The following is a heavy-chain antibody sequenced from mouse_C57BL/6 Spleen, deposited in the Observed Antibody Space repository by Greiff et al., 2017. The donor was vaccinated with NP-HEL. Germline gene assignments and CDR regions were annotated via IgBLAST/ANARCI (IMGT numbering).Heavy chain of an antibody. Sequence: EVQLQQSGPELVKPGASVKISCKASGYTFTDYYMNWVKQSHGKSLEWIGDINPNNGGTSYNQKFKGKATLTVDKSSSTAYMELRSLTSEDSAVYYCARREDGYLDYWGQGTTLTVSS. CDR1: GYTFTDYY. CDR2: INPNNGGT. J-gene: IGHJ2*01. V-gene: IGHV1-26*01. D-gene: IGHD2-3*01. CDR3: ARREDGYLDY.